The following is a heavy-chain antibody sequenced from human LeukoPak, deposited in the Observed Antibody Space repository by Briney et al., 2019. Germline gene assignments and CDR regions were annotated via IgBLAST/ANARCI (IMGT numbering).Heavy chain of an antibody. J-gene: IGHJ3*02. CDR3: ARDLAPEDSSGSAWWDAFDI. CDR1: GFTLSSYW. D-gene: IGHD3-22*01. Sequence: GGSLRLSCAASGFTLSSYWMNWVRQAPGKGLEWVANINQDGSKKYYLDSVKGRFTISRDNAKNSLYLQMNSLIAEDTTVYYCARDLAPEDSSGSAWWDAFDIWGQGTMVTVSS. V-gene: IGHV3-7*01. CDR2: INQDGSKK.